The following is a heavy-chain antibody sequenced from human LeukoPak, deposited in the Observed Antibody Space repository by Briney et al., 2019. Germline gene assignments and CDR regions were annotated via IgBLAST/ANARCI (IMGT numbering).Heavy chain of an antibody. CDR3: ARDGPPTTVTTSYYYYYGMDV. J-gene: IGHJ6*02. CDR1: GFTFSSYS. Sequence: QSGGSLRLSCAASGFTFSSYSMNWVRQAPGKGLEWVSYISSSSSTIYYADSVKGRFTISRDNAKNSLYLQMNSLRAEDTAVYYCARDGPPTTVTTSYYYYYGMDVWGQGTTVTVSS. CDR2: ISSSSSTI. D-gene: IGHD4-11*01. V-gene: IGHV3-48*01.